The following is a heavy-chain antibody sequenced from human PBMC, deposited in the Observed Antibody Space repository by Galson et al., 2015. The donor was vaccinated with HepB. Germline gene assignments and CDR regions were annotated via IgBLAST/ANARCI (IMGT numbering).Heavy chain of an antibody. Sequence: SLRLSCAASGFNFGAYALAWVRQAPGKGLEWISVIRVSGYDASYAHSVQGRFSISRDNSKNTFYLEMTSLRVGDTAIYYCAASGFTGYDRPSWGQRTLVTVSS. J-gene: IGHJ5*02. CDR1: GFNFGAYA. CDR3: AASGFTGYDRPS. V-gene: IGHV3-23*01. D-gene: IGHD5-12*01. CDR2: IRVSGYDA.